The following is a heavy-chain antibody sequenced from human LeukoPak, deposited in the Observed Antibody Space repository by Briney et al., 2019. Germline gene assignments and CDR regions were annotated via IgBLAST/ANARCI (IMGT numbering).Heavy chain of an antibody. Sequence: QTGGSLRLSCAASEFTFSNYWMHWVRQALGKGLVWVSRTNSDGSITSYADSVKGRFTISRDNAKNTLYLQMNSLRAEDTAVYYCARERAAADDSLDYWGQGTLVTVSS. J-gene: IGHJ4*02. CDR2: TNSDGSIT. V-gene: IGHV3-74*01. D-gene: IGHD6-13*01. CDR1: EFTFSNYW. CDR3: ARERAAADDSLDY.